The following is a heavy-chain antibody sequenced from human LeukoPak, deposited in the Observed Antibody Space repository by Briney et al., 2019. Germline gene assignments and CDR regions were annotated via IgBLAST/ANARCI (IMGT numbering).Heavy chain of an antibody. CDR2: ITSGGNT. D-gene: IGHD5-12*01. Sequence: AGGSLRLSCAASGFTVSSNYMNWARQAPGKGLEWVSVITSGGNTYYADSVKGRFTTSRDNSKNTLYVQMNSLRAEDTAIYYCARGRGYRDYDRPLDYWGQGTLVTVSS. CDR3: ARGRGYRDYDRPLDY. J-gene: IGHJ4*02. V-gene: IGHV3-53*01. CDR1: GFTVSSNY.